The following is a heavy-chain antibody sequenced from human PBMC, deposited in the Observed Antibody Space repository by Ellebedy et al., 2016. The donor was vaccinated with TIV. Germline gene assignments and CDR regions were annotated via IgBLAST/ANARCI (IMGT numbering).Heavy chain of an antibody. V-gene: IGHV1-46*03. CDR2: INPSGGST. J-gene: IGHJ5*02. CDR3: ARRFWSGYRP. Sequence: ASVKVSCKASGYTFTGYYMHWVRQVPGQGLEWMGIINPSGGSTSYAQKFQGRVTMTRNTSISTAYMELSSLRSEDTAVYYCARRFWSGYRPWGQGTLVTVSS. D-gene: IGHD3-3*01. CDR1: GYTFTGYY.